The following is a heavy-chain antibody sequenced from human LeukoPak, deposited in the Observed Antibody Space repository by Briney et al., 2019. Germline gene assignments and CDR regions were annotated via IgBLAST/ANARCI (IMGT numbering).Heavy chain of an antibody. D-gene: IGHD6-13*01. J-gene: IGHJ4*02. CDR3: AKTGSIAAAGFGFDY. CDR1: GFTFSGYA. V-gene: IGHV3-23*01. CDR2: IHNSGGSA. Sequence: PGGSLRLSCAASGFTFSGYAMSWVRQAPGKGLEWVSGIHNSGGSAFYADSVKGRFTISRDNSKDTLFLRMNSLRAEDTAVYYCAKTGSIAAAGFGFDYWGQGTLVTVSS.